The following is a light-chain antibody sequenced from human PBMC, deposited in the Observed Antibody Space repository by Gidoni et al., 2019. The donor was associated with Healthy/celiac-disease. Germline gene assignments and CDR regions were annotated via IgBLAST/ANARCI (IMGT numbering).Light chain of an antibody. CDR2: EVS. J-gene: IGLJ2*01. Sequence: QSALTQPASVSGAPGQSITISCTGTSSDVGGYHYVSWYQQPPGKAPKLMIYEVSNRPSGVSTRFSGSKSGNTASLTISGLQAEDEADYYCSSYTSSSSVVFGGGTMLPVL. CDR3: SSYTSSSSVV. V-gene: IGLV2-14*01. CDR1: SSDVGGYHY.